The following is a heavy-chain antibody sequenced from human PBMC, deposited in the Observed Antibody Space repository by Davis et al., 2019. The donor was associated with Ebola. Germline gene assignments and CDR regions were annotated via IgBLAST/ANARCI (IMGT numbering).Heavy chain of an antibody. J-gene: IGHJ4*02. D-gene: IGHD5-12*01. CDR3: ARGWLRSGFDY. V-gene: IGHV6-1*01. CDR1: GDSVSGHSGA. Sequence: HSQTLSLTCAISGDSVSGHSGAWNWLRQSPSRGLEWLGRTYYNSKWYSDYAVSVKSRITINPDTSKNQFSLQLNSVTPEDTAVYFCARGWLRSGFDYWGQGTLATVSS. CDR2: TYYNSKWYS.